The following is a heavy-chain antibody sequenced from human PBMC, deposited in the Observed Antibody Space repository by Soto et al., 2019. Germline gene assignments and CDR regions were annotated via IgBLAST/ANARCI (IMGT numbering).Heavy chain of an antibody. V-gene: IGHV3-72*01. CDR1: GFSFSDYY. CDR2: SRNKANRYTT. J-gene: IGHJ4*02. Sequence: EVQLVESGGGLVQPGGSLRLSCAASGFSFSDYYMDWVRQAPGKGLEWVGRSRNKANRYTTEYAASVKGRFTISRDDSENSLYLQMNSLKAEDTAVYYCARAIYAGSDYYHDSWGQGTLVPVSS. CDR3: ARAIYAGSDYYHDS. D-gene: IGHD3-22*01.